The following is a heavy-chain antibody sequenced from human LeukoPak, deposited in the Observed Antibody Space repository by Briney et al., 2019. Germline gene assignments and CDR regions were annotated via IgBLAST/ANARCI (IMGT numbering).Heavy chain of an antibody. J-gene: IGHJ2*01. V-gene: IGHV3-30*02. Sequence: PGGSLRLSCAASGFSFSSYGLHWVRQAPGKGLEWVAFIRYLGNDKSYADSVKGRFTISRDNSMNTLYLQMNSLTAEDTAVYYCVKSPTAWYFDFWGRGTLVTVSS. D-gene: IGHD1-26*01. CDR3: VKSPTAWYFDF. CDR2: IRYLGNDK. CDR1: GFSFSSYG.